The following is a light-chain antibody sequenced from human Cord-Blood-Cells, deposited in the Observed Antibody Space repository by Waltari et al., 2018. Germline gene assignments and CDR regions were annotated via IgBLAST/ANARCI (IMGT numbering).Light chain of an antibody. CDR2: GAS. Sequence: EIVMTQSPATLSVSPGERATLSCRSSQSVSSNVAWYQQKPGQTPRLLIYGASTRATGIPARFSGSGSGAEFTLTISSLQSDDVAVYYCQQYNNWPPLTFGGGTKVEIK. V-gene: IGKV3-15*01. J-gene: IGKJ4*01. CDR1: QSVSSN. CDR3: QQYNNWPPLT.